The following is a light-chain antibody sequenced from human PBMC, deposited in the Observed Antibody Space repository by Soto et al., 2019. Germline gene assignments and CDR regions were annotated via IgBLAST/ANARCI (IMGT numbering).Light chain of an antibody. CDR3: QEASRIPIT. Sequence: DMQMTHSQSSVSASVGDSVTLTCRASQGISNWLAWYQQKPGKAPKLLIYAASTLQSGVPSRFSGSGSGTDFTLTISSLQPEDFATYYCQEASRIPITFGQGTRLENK. CDR1: QGISNW. V-gene: IGKV1-12*01. J-gene: IGKJ5*01. CDR2: AAS.